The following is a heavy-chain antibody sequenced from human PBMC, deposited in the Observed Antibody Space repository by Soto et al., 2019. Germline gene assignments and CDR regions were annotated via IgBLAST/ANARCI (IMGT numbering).Heavy chain of an antibody. CDR2: IWYDGSYQ. J-gene: IGHJ5*02. CDR3: ARDRLITYGAKIAPDH. V-gene: IGHV3-33*01. Sequence: QVQLVESGGGVIQPGRSLRLSCQASGFTFSDFGMHWVRQAPGKGLEWVSAIWYDGSYQYYADSVRGRFTTSRDNSNNTLLREMNSLRVEDPAVYYCARDRLITYGAKIAPDHWGQGALVIVSS. CDR1: GFTFSDFG. D-gene: IGHD1-20*01.